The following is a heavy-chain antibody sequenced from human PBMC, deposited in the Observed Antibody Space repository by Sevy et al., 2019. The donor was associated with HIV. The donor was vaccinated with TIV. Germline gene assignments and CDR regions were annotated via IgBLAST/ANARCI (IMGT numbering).Heavy chain of an antibody. J-gene: IGHJ1*01. CDR1: GFNFRTYS. CDR3: ALERLSSNVAEYFQN. Sequence: GGSLRLSCAASGFNFRTYSMNWVRQAPGKGLEWLSSISDDSRYIYYSDSVKGRFTISRDNSKNALYLQMNSLRAEDTAVYYCALERLSSNVAEYFQNWGQGTLVTVSS. CDR2: ISDDSRYI. D-gene: IGHD1-1*01. V-gene: IGHV3-21*01.